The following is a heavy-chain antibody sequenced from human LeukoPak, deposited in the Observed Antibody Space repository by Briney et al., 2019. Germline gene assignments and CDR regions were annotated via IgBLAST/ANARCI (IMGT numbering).Heavy chain of an antibody. CDR2: IHYNGST. V-gene: IGHV4-39*07. Sequence: PSETLSLTWTVSGGSISSSSHYWGCIRQPPGKGLEWIGSIHYNGSTCYNPSLESRVIISVDTSKNQFSLNLTSVTAADAAMYYCARDRGVPRPYYFDQWGQGTLVTVSS. CDR3: ARDRGVPRPYYFDQ. D-gene: IGHD3-10*01. J-gene: IGHJ4*02. CDR1: GGSISSSSHY.